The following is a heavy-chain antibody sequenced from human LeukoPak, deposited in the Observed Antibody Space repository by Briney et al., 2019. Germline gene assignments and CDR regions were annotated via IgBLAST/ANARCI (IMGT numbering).Heavy chain of an antibody. D-gene: IGHD3-22*01. CDR2: INTNTGNP. CDR3: ASLVNYYDSSGYYYFDY. Sequence: ASVKVSCKASGYTFTSYAMNWVRQAPGQGLEWMGWINTNTGNPTYAQGFTGRFVFSLDTSVSTAYLQISSLKAEDTAVYYCASLVNYYDSSGYYYFDYWGQGTLVTVSS. CDR1: GYTFTSYA. J-gene: IGHJ4*02. V-gene: IGHV7-4-1*02.